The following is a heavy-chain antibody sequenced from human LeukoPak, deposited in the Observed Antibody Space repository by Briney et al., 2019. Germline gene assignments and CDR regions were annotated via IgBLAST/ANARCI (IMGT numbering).Heavy chain of an antibody. CDR3: ARINTGFGVINNDY. J-gene: IGHJ4*02. CDR2: INPNSGGT. V-gene: IGHV1-2*02. Sequence: ASVKVSCKASGSTFTGYNIHWVRQAPGQGLEGMGWINPNSGGTNYAQKFQGRVTMTRDTSISTAYMELSTLRSDDTAVYYCARINTGFGVINNDYWGQGTLVTVSS. CDR1: GSTFTGYN. D-gene: IGHD3-3*01.